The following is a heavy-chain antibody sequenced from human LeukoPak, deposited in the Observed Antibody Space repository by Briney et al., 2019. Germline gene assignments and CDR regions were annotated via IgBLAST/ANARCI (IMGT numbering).Heavy chain of an antibody. CDR3: AKGHGWEASYYYYYMDV. J-gene: IGHJ6*03. CDR2: INTDGSAT. V-gene: IGHV3-74*01. Sequence: GGSLRLSCAASGFSFSSYWMHWVRQAPGKGLLWVSRINTDGSATYYADSVKGRFTISRDNSKNTLYLKMNSLRAEDTAVYYCAKGHGWEASYYYYYMDVWGKGTTVTISS. D-gene: IGHD1-26*01. CDR1: GFSFSSYW.